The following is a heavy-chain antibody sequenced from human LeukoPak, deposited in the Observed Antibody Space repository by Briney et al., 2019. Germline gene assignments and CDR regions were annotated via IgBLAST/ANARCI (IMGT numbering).Heavy chain of an antibody. CDR1: GGSISRYY. Sequence: SETLSLTCTVSGGSISRYYWSWIRQPAGKGLEWIGRIYTSGSTNYNPSLKSRVTMSVDMSKNQFSLKLSSVTAADTAVYYCARGSSRGYYYYMDVWGKGTTVTVSS. V-gene: IGHV4-4*07. J-gene: IGHJ6*03. D-gene: IGHD1-26*01. CDR3: ARGSSRGYYYYMDV. CDR2: IYTSGST.